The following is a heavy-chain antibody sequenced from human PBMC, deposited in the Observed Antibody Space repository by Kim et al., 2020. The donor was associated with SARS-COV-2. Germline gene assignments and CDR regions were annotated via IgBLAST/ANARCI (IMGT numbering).Heavy chain of an antibody. CDR2: IYSGGST. CDR1: GFTVSNNY. D-gene: IGHD2-15*01. V-gene: IGHV3-66*01. J-gene: IGHJ3*02. CDR3: ARDRTGWSNDAFDI. Sequence: GGSLRLSCAASGFTVSNNYMNWVRQAPGKGLEWVSVIYSGGSTYYADSVKGRFTISRDNSKNTLYLQMNSLRAEDTAVYYCARDRTGWSNDAFDIWGQGTMVTVSS.